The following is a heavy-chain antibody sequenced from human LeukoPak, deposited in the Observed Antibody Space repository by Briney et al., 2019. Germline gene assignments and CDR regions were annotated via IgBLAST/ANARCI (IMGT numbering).Heavy chain of an antibody. CDR1: GFTFSSYA. CDR2: ISGSGGST. Sequence: GGSLRLSCAASGFTFSSYAMSWVRQAPGKGLEWVSAISGSGGSTYYADSVKGGFTISRDNSKNTLYLQMNSLRAEDTAVYYCAKDGIGYSGYAPFDYWGQGTLVTVSS. CDR3: AKDGIGYSGYAPFDY. J-gene: IGHJ4*02. D-gene: IGHD5-12*01. V-gene: IGHV3-23*01.